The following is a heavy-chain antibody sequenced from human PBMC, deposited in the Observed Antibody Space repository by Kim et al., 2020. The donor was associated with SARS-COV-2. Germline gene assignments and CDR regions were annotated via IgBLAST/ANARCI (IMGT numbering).Heavy chain of an antibody. J-gene: IGHJ4*02. Sequence: SETLSLTCKVSGYSISSGYYWGWIRQPPGKGLEWIASIHHTGHIYYNPSLQSRVTISLDRSKNQFSLTLSSVTAADTALYYCARAHSDFWSGYYGMVGAYWGQGTLVTVSS. CDR2: IHHTGHI. D-gene: IGHD3-3*01. CDR1: GYSISSGYY. CDR3: ARAHSDFWSGYYGMVGAY. V-gene: IGHV4-38-2*02.